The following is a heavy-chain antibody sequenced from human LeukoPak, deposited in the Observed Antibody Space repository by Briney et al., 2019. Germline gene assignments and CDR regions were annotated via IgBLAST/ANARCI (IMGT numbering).Heavy chain of an antibody. J-gene: IGHJ4*02. V-gene: IGHV4-34*01. CDR2: VNDSVST. Sequence: SESLSLTCAVYGGFFSVYYCSWTRQPPGKGLEWIGVVNDSVSTNYNPSLKSRVTISVETSKNQFFLKLSSVTAAETAVYYCARGYSSSWQNSRSYYFDYWGQGTLVTVSS. CDR3: ARGYSSSWQNSRSYYFDY. D-gene: IGHD6-13*01. CDR1: GGFFSVYY.